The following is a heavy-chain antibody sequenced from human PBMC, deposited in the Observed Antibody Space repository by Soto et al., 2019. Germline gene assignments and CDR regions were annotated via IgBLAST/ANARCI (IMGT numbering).Heavy chain of an antibody. J-gene: IGHJ6*03. CDR1: GGSISSGGYY. V-gene: IGHV4-31*03. CDR2: IYYTGSA. Sequence: PSETLSLTCTVSGGSISSGGYYWTWIRQRPGKGLEWIGYIYYTGSAYYNPSLKTRVTLSIDTSRGQFSLRLTSVTAADTAVYYCARGPQTYCSGGSCYSFSRYYYYMDVWGKGTTVTVSS. D-gene: IGHD2-15*01. CDR3: ARGPQTYCSGGSCYSFSRYYYYMDV.